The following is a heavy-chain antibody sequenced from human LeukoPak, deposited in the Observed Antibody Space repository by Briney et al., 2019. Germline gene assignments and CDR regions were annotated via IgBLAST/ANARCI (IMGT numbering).Heavy chain of an antibody. V-gene: IGHV4-39*01. J-gene: IGHJ4*02. CDR1: GGSISISDHY. CDR3: ARLGLKTTGTVY. CDR2: IHYDGRT. D-gene: IGHD1-14*01. Sequence: SDTLSLTCSVSGGSISISDHYWAWIRQPPGKGLEWIASIHYDGRTLYNPSLKSRVTISVDTSANQFSLRLTSMSAPDTAVYYYARLGLKTTGTVYWGQGTLVTVSS.